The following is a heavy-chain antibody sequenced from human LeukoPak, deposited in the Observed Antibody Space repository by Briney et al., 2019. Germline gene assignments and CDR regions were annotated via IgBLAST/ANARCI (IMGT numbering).Heavy chain of an antibody. CDR3: ARPSGGYYGGGFDY. V-gene: IGHV4-34*01. D-gene: IGHD3-10*01. CDR2: INHSGST. Sequence: SETLSRTCAVYGGSFSGYYWSWIRQPPGKGLEWIGEINHSGSTNYNPSLKSRVTISVDTPKNQFSLKLSSVTAADTAVYYCARPSGGYYGGGFDYWGQGTLVTVSS. J-gene: IGHJ4*02. CDR1: GGSFSGYY.